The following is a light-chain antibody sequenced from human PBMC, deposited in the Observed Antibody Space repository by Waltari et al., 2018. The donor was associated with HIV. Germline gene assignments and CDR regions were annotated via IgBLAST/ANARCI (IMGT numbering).Light chain of an antibody. CDR1: ELGDRY. V-gene: IGLV3-1*01. CDR3: QARDSSTVV. J-gene: IGLJ2*01. CDR2: QDT. Sequence: LTQPPSVSVSPGQTASITCSGDELGDRYACWYQQKPGQSPLLVIFQDTKRPSGIPERFSGSNSGNTATLTISGTQAMDEADYYCQARDSSTVVFGGGTKLTVL.